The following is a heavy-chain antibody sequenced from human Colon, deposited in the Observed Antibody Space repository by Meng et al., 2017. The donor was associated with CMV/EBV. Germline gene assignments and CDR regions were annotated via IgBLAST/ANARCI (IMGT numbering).Heavy chain of an antibody. CDR3: IWGGASWDH. J-gene: IGHJ4*02. CDR2: IRSKTNGGTT. Sequence: GESLKISCTASGFTFSYAWMTWVRQAPGKGLEWVGRIRSKTNGGTTDYAAPVKGRFTISRDDSKNTLYLQMNSLKTEDTAGYYCIWGGASWDHWGQGTLVTVSS. D-gene: IGHD3-16*01. CDR1: GFTFSYAW. V-gene: IGHV3-15*01.